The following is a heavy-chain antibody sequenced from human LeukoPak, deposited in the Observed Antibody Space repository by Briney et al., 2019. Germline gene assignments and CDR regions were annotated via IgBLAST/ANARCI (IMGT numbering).Heavy chain of an antibody. CDR3: AKLGGHYDILTGYYETNWYFDL. CDR1: GGSISSYF. V-gene: IGHV4-59*01. D-gene: IGHD3-9*01. CDR2: IHYSGNT. Sequence: SETLSLTCTVSGGSISSYFWSWIRQPPGKGLEWIGYIHYSGNTNYNPSLKSRVTISVETSKNQLSLKLSSVTAAGTAVYYCAKLGGHYDILTGYYETNWYFDLWGRGTLVTVSS. J-gene: IGHJ2*01.